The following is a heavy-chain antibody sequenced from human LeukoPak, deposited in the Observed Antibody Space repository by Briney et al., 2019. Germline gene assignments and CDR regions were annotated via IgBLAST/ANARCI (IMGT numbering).Heavy chain of an antibody. Sequence: ASVKVSCKASGGTFSSYAISWVRQAPGQGLEWMGGIIPNSGGTNYAQKFQGRVTMTRDTSISTAYMELSRLRSDDTAVYYCARQLYGDTFDYWGQGTLVTVSS. CDR1: GGTFSSYA. D-gene: IGHD4-17*01. CDR2: IIPNSGGT. J-gene: IGHJ4*02. CDR3: ARQLYGDTFDY. V-gene: IGHV1-2*02.